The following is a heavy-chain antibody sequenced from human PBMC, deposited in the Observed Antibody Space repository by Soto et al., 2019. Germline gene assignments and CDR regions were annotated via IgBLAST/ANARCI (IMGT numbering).Heavy chain of an antibody. J-gene: IGHJ5*02. CDR1: GFPFSSTD. V-gene: IGHV3-23*01. D-gene: IGHD3-10*01. CDR3: VKNSGWFNT. CDR2: ILGTVTTV. Sequence: GGSLRLSCAASGFPFSSTDMSWVRQAPGKGLEWVSTILGTVTTVFYADSVKGRFTVSRDNSNNTLYVQMNNLRADDTAVYYCVKNSGWFNTWGQGALVTVSS.